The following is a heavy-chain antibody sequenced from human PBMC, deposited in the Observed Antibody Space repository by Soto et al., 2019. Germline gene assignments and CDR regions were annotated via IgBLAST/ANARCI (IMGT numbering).Heavy chain of an antibody. D-gene: IGHD3-10*01. CDR3: ARPHYYGSGSYYNDAFDI. V-gene: IGHV1-3*01. Sequence: ASVKVSCKASGYTFTSYAMHWVRQAPGQRLEWMGWINAGNGNTKYSQKFQGRVTITRDTSASTAYKELSSLRSEDTAVYYCARPHYYGSGSYYNDAFDIWGQGTMVTV. CDR1: GYTFTSYA. J-gene: IGHJ3*02. CDR2: INAGNGNT.